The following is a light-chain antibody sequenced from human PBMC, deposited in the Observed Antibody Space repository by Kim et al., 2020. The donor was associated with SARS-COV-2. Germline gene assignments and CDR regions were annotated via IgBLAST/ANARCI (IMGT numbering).Light chain of an antibody. Sequence: KTVTISCTRSSGSIASNYLQCYQQRPGSAPTTVIYEDNQRPSGVPDRFSGSIDSSSNSASLTISGLKTEDEADYYCQSYDSSNHEVFGGGTQLTVL. CDR1: SGSIASNY. CDR2: EDN. V-gene: IGLV6-57*03. CDR3: QSYDSSNHEV. J-gene: IGLJ3*02.